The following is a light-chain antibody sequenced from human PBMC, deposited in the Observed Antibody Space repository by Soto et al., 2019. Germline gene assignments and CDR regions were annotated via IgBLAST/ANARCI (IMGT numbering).Light chain of an antibody. Sequence: DIQLTQSPSSLSASVGDRVTIACRASQAISNYVAWYQQKPGKAPKLLIYAASTLQSGVPSRFGGSGSGTDFTLTISSLQPEDFATYYCQRLSHAFGGGTKVEIK. CDR2: AAS. J-gene: IGKJ4*01. CDR3: QRLSHA. CDR1: QAISNY. V-gene: IGKV1-9*01.